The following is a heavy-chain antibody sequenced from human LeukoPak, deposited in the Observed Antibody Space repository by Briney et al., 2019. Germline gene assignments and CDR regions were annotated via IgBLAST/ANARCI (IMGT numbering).Heavy chain of an antibody. Sequence: SETLSLTCSVSGGSITRTTYHWGWIRQPPGKGLEWIGSMHYTGSGNYNPFLKSRVTISLDMSKRQFPLKLRSVTAADTAVYYCATYDSVTGGIEPWGPGTLVTVSS. CDR3: ATYDSVTGGIEP. D-gene: IGHD3-10*01. CDR1: GGSITRTTYH. CDR2: MHYTGSG. V-gene: IGHV4-39*06. J-gene: IGHJ5*02.